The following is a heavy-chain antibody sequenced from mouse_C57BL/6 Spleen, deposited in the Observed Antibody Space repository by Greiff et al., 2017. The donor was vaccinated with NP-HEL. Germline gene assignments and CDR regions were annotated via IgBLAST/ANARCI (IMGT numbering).Heavy chain of an antibody. Sequence: VQLQQSGAELAKPGASVTLSCKASGYTFTSYWMHWVKQRPGQGLEWIGYINPSSGYTKYNQKFKDKATLTADKSSSTAYMQLSSLTYEDSAVYYCSRSYYSNLYYFDYWGQGTTLTVSS. CDR2: INPSSGYT. V-gene: IGHV1-7*01. CDR1: GYTFTSYW. D-gene: IGHD2-5*01. J-gene: IGHJ2*01. CDR3: SRSYYSNLYYFDY.